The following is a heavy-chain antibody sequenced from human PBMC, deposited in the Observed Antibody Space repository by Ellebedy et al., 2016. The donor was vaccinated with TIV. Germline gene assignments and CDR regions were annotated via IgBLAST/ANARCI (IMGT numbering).Heavy chain of an antibody. J-gene: IGHJ5*02. V-gene: IGHV3-23*01. CDR1: GFNFSNYA. CDR2: LSGSGGTP. D-gene: IGHD1-26*01. CDR3: ARDRASGTYPNWFDP. Sequence: GESLKISCAGSGFNFSNYAMHWVRQAPGEGLEWVSGLSGSGGTPHYADPVKGRFTISRDNSKNILYLQMTGLRAADTATYCCARDRASGTYPNWFDPWGRGTLVSVSS.